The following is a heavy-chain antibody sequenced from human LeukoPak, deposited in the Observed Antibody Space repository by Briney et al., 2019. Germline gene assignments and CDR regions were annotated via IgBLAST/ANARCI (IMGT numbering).Heavy chain of an antibody. V-gene: IGHV4-4*07. Sequence: PSETLSLTCTASGGSISSYYWSWIRQPAGKGLEWIGHIYTSGSTNYNPSLTSRVTMSVDTSKNQFSLELSSVTAADTAVYYCAREDSSGWGYFQHWGQGTLVTVSS. CDR2: IYTSGST. CDR3: AREDSSGWGYFQH. CDR1: GGSISSYY. J-gene: IGHJ1*01. D-gene: IGHD6-19*01.